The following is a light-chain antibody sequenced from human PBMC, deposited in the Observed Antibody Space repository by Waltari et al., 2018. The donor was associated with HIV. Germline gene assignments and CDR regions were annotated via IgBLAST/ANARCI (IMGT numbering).Light chain of an antibody. J-gene: IGKJ4*01. CDR3: QQYGSSLLT. CDR2: GAS. Sequence: EIVLTQSPGTLSLSPGERATLSCRASQSVSSSYLAWYQQKPGQAPRLLIYGASSRATGIPDRFSGSGSGTDFTLTISRLEPEDFAVYYCQQYGSSLLTFGGGTK. CDR1: QSVSSSY. V-gene: IGKV3-20*01.